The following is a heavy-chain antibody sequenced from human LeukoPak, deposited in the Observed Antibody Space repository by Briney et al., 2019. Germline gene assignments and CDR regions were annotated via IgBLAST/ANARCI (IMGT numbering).Heavy chain of an antibody. CDR3: ARGGYHHGFDI. Sequence: PGGSLRLSCTASGFTFSSYWMHWVRQAPGKGLVWVSRINNDGSRTDYADSVKGRFTVSRDNAKNTLYLQMNSLRAEDTAVYYCARGGYHHGFDIWGQGTMVTVSS. CDR2: INNDGSRT. J-gene: IGHJ3*02. CDR1: GFTFSSYW. D-gene: IGHD5-18*01. V-gene: IGHV3-74*01.